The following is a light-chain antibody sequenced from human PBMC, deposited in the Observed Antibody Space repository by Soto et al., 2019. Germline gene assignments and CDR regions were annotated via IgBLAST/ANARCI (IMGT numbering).Light chain of an antibody. J-gene: IGLJ1*01. V-gene: IGLV2-14*01. CDR2: EVS. Sequence: QSVVNQAASVSGSPGQSITISCTGTSSDVGGYKYVSWYQLHPGKAPKLMIYEVSNRPSGISNRFSASKSGNTASLTISGLQAEDEADYYCFSYTSSTAYVFGTGTKV. CDR1: SSDVGGYKY. CDR3: FSYTSSTAYV.